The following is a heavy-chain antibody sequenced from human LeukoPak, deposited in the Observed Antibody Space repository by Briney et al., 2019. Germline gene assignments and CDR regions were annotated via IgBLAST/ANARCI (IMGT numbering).Heavy chain of an antibody. Sequence: PSETLSLTCAVSGGSISSGGYSWSWIRQPPGKGLEWIGYIYHSGSTYYNPSLKSRVTISVDRSKNQFSLKLSSVTAADTAVYYCARGVPGAISAGLLWWFDPWGQGTLVTVSS. J-gene: IGHJ5*02. CDR1: GGSISSGGYS. V-gene: IGHV4-30-2*01. CDR3: ARGVPGAISAGLLWWFDP. D-gene: IGHD2-2*01. CDR2: IYHSGST.